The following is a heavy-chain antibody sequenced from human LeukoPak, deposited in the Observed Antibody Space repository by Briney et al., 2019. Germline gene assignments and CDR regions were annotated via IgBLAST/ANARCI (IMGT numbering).Heavy chain of an antibody. J-gene: IGHJ4*02. CDR2: ISSSSSTI. CDR1: GFTFSSYS. Sequence: GGSLRLSCAASGFTFSSYSMNWVRQAPGKGLEWVSYISSSSSTIYYADSVKGRFTISRDNAKNSLYLQMNSLRAEDTAVYYCARDRGTMLDDYWGQGTLVTVSS. CDR3: ARDRGTMLDDY. D-gene: IGHD3-22*01. V-gene: IGHV3-48*01.